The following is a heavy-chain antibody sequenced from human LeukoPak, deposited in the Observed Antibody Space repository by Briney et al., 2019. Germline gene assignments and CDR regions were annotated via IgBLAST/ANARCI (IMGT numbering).Heavy chain of an antibody. Sequence: GGSLRLSCAASGFIFSSYTMSWVRQAPGKGLEWVGRIKTETDGGTTDYAAPVKGRFSISRDDSKNTLYLQMNSLKTEDTAVYYCTTDLDCWGQGTLVTVSS. V-gene: IGHV3-15*01. J-gene: IGHJ4*02. CDR3: TTDLDC. CDR2: IKTETDGGTT. CDR1: GFIFSSYT.